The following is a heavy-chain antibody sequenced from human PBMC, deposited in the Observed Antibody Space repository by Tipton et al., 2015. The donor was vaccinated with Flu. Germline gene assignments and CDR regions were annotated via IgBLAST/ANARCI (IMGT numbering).Heavy chain of an antibody. D-gene: IGHD4-17*01. CDR3: ARVWYGDYVSAYYYYGMDV. J-gene: IGHJ6*02. CDR1: GGSFSGYY. V-gene: IGHV4-34*01. CDR2: INHSGST. Sequence: TLSLTCAVYGGSFSGYYWSWIRQPPGKGLEWIGEINHSGSTNYNPSLKSRVTISVDTSKNQFPLKLSSVTAADTAVYYCARVWYGDYVSAYYYYGMDVWGQGTTVTVSS.